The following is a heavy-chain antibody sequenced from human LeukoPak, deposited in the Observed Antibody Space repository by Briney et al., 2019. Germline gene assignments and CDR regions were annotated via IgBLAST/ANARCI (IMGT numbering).Heavy chain of an antibody. CDR1: GGSISSSSYY. D-gene: IGHD2-2*01. CDR2: INHSGST. CDR3: ARGLPALYCSSTSCYPIIHGTVAFDI. Sequence: SETLSLTCTVSGGSISSSSYYWSWIRQPPGKGLEWIGEINHSGSTNYNPSLKSRVTISVDTSKNQFSLKLSSVTAADTAVYYCARGLPALYCSSTSCYPIIHGTVAFDIWGQGTMVTVSS. J-gene: IGHJ3*02. V-gene: IGHV4-39*07.